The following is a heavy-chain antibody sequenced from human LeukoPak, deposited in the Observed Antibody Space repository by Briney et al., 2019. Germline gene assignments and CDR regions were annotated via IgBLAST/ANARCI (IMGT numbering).Heavy chain of an antibody. CDR1: GFIFSSHG. CDR2: ISPSGDIT. CDR3: AKLGHGVGVRITIFGVVIRGEYYFDY. D-gene: IGHD3-3*01. J-gene: IGHJ4*02. Sequence: GGSLRLSCAASGFIFSSHGMNWVRQAPGKGLEWVSGISPSGDITYYADSVKGRFTISRDNSKNTVYLQMDSLRFEDAAVYYCAKLGHGVGVRITIFGVVIRGEYYFDYWGQGTLVTVSS. V-gene: IGHV3-23*01.